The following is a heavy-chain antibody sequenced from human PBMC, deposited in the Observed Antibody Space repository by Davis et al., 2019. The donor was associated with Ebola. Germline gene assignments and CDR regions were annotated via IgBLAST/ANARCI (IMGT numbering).Heavy chain of an antibody. CDR1: GFTFSPYE. V-gene: IGHV3-48*03. Sequence: PGGSLRLSCVGSGFTFSPYEMNWVRQAPGKGLEWVSYISGISSSIYYAHSVKGRFTISRDNAKNSLFLQMDSLRAEDTAVYYCARSATIPTAPDHSYYYGMDVWGQGTTVTVSS. CDR3: ARSATIPTAPDHSYYYGMDV. CDR2: ISGISSSI. J-gene: IGHJ6*02. D-gene: IGHD2-2*01.